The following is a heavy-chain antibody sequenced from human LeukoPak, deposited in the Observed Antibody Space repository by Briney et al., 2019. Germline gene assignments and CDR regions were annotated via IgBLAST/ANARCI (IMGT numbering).Heavy chain of an antibody. CDR3: ARGGYDFWSNYLNY. V-gene: IGHV1-46*01. Sequence: ASVKVSCKASGYTFTSYYMHWVRQAPGQGLEWMGIINPSGGSTSYAQKFQGRVTMTTETSTSTAYMELRSLIYDDTAVYYCARGGYDFWSNYLNYWGQGTLVSVSS. CDR2: INPSGGST. CDR1: GYTFTSYY. D-gene: IGHD3-3*01. J-gene: IGHJ4*02.